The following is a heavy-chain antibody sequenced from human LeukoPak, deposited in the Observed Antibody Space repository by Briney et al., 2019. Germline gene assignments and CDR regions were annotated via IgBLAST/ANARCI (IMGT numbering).Heavy chain of an antibody. D-gene: IGHD3-22*01. CDR3: ARGLVHDTSGYYSDY. V-gene: IGHV3-74*01. Sequence: GGSRRLSCAASGFTFRSYWMHWVRQAPGKGLVWVSRIDSYGSTNYADSVKGRFTISRDNAKNTLYLQMNSLRAEDTAVYYCARGLVHDTSGYYSDYWGQGTLVTVSS. J-gene: IGHJ4*02. CDR2: IDSYGST. CDR1: GFTFRSYW.